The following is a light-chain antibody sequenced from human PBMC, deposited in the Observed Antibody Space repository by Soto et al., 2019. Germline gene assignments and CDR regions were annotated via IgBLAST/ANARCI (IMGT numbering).Light chain of an antibody. CDR3: QQRSNWQT. CDR1: QSVGSY. CDR2: DAS. J-gene: IGKJ1*01. Sequence: EIVLTQSPATLSLSPGERATLSCRASQSVGSYLAWYQQKPGQAPRLLIHDASNRAAGIPARFSGSGSGTDFTLTISSLEPEDFAVYYCQQRSNWQTFGQGTKVEIK. V-gene: IGKV3-11*01.